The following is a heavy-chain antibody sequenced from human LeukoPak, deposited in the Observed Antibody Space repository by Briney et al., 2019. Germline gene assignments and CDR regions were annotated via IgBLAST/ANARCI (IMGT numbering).Heavy chain of an antibody. J-gene: IGHJ6*02. V-gene: IGHV3-23*01. Sequence: GGSLRLSCAASGFTFSSYAMSWVRQAPGKGLEWVSAISGSGGSTYYADSVKGRFTISRDNSKNTLYLQMNSLRAEDTAVYYCARGPKWELRYYGMDVWGQGTTVTVSS. D-gene: IGHD1-26*01. CDR3: ARGPKWELRYYGMDV. CDR1: GFTFSSYA. CDR2: ISGSGGST.